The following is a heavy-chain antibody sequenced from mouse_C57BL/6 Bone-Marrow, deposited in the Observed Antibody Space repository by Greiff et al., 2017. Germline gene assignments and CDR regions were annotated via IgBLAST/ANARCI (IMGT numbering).Heavy chain of an antibody. J-gene: IGHJ3*01. CDR1: GFSLTSYG. CDR2: IWRGGST. CDR3: ARGSSGLAY. Sequence: VQLVESGPGLVQPSQSLSITCTVSGFSLTSYGVHWVRQSPGKGLEWLGVIWRGGSTAYNAAFMYRRSITKDNCKGQVFFKMNRLQADETAIYYGARGSSGLAYWGQGTLVTVSA. V-gene: IGHV2-5*01. D-gene: IGHD1-1*01.